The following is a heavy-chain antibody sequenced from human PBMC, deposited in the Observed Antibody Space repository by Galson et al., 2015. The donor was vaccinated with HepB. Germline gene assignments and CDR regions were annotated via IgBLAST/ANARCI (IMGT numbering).Heavy chain of an antibody. CDR3: ARHSGGHTTPFES. J-gene: IGHJ4*02. V-gene: IGHV4-39*01. D-gene: IGHD3-10*01. Sequence: SETLSLTCTVSGVSIRSNTYSWGWIRQPPGKGLEWIGSIYYSGGSYYNPSLKSRVTISLETSKNQFPLKQSSVTAADTAMYYCARHSGGHTTPFESWGQGTLVTVSS. CDR2: IYYSGGS. CDR1: GVSIRSNTYS.